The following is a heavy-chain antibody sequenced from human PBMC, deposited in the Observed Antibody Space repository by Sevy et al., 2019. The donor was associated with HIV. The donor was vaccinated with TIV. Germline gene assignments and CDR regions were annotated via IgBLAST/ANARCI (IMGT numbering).Heavy chain of an antibody. V-gene: IGHV3-23*01. D-gene: IGHD6-19*01. CDR3: VRVALAGFDY. CDR1: GFTFISYA. CDR2: ISSSGGSV. Sequence: GGSLRLSCAASGFTFISYAVSWVRQAPGKGLEWVSSISSSGGSVYYADSVKGRFTTSRDNSKKMVDLEMNSLRAEDTAVYYCVRVALAGFDYWGPGTLVTVSS. J-gene: IGHJ4*02.